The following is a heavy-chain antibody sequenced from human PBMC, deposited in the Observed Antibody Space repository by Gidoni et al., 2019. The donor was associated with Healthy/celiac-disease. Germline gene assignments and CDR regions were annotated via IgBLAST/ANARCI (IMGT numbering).Heavy chain of an antibody. CDR3: ARHICSGGDCYSDY. CDR1: GCSISSSSYY. J-gene: IGHJ4*02. V-gene: IGHV4-39*01. Sequence: QLQLQESGPGLVKPSETLSLTCTVSGCSISSSSYYWGWIRQPPGKGLEWIGSIYYSGSTYYNPSLKRRVTISVDTSKNQFSLKLTSVTAADTAVYYCARHICSGGDCYSDYWGQGTLVTVSS. D-gene: IGHD2-15*01. CDR2: IYYSGST.